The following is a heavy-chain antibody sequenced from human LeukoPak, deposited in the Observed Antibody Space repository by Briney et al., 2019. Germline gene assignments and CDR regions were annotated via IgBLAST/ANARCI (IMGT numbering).Heavy chain of an antibody. V-gene: IGHV4-34*12. CDR2: VFDGKTT. CDR1: GESLNYYY. J-gene: IGHJ4*02. D-gene: IGHD5-24*01. Sequence: ASDTLSLTCAVYGESLNYYYWSWIRQSPEKGLEWIGEVFDGKTTNYNPSLKSRVTISAVTSSNQFSLNWKSVTAADTAVYYCASGAWATRLHSWAQGTLVIVSS. CDR3: ASGAWATRLHS.